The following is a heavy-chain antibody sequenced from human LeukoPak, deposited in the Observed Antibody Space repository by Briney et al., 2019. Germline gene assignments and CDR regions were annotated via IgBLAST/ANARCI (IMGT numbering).Heavy chain of an antibody. CDR3: AREYDIVANALDY. Sequence: SETLSLTCAVYGGSFSGYYWIWIRQPPGKGLEWIGEINHSWSTNYNPSLKRRVTISVDTPKNQFSLTLSHVTAPGTAVYYCAREYDIVANALDYWGQGTLVTVSS. CDR1: GGSFSGYY. J-gene: IGHJ4*02. V-gene: IGHV4-34*01. D-gene: IGHD5-12*01. CDR2: INHSWST.